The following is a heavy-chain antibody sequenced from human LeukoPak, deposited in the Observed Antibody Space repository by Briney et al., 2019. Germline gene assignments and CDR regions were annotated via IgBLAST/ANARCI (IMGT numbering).Heavy chain of an antibody. Sequence: PSETLSLTCAVYIDSFTNYYWNWIRQTPGKGLEWIGEVNDSGGTNINPSLRSRVILSVDTSKNQFSLKLISVTAADTAVYYCARGQGATVPQVGKNWFAPWGQGTRVIVSS. CDR1: IDSFTNYY. CDR2: VNDSGGT. V-gene: IGHV4-34*01. D-gene: IGHD1-26*01. J-gene: IGHJ5*02. CDR3: ARGQGATVPQVGKNWFAP.